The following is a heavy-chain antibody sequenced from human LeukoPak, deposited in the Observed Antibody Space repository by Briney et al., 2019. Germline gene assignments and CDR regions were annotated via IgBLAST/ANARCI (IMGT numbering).Heavy chain of an antibody. CDR1: GGSISSYY. CDR3: ARGEAVANSFDY. J-gene: IGHJ4*02. V-gene: IGHV4-59*01. D-gene: IGHD6-19*01. Sequence: SETLSLTCTVSGGSISSYYWSWIRQPPGKGLEWIGYIYYSGSTNYNPSLKSRVTIPVDTSKNQFSLKLSSVTAADTAVYYCARGEAVANSFDYWGQGTLVTVSS. CDR2: IYYSGST.